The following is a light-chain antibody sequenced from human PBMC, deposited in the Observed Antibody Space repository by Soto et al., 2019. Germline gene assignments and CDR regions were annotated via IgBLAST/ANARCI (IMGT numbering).Light chain of an antibody. V-gene: IGKV1-9*01. CDR1: QDISNA. CDR2: GAS. Sequence: DIQLTQSPSFLSASVGDRVTITCRASQDISNALAWYQQEPGKAPKRLIYGASTLQSGVPSTFSGSGSGTDFTLTISSLQPEDFATYFCQQTKAYPITFGQGTRLEI. J-gene: IGKJ5*01. CDR3: QQTKAYPIT.